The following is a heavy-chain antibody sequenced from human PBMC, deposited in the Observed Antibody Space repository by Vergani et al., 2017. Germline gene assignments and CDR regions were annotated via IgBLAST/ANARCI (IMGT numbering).Heavy chain of an antibody. CDR3: TSELELVLRTTYYYYGMDV. D-gene: IGHD1-7*01. CDR2: ISWNSGSI. V-gene: IGHV3-9*01. J-gene: IGHJ6*02. Sequence: EVQLVESGGGLVQPGRSLRLSCAASGFTFDDYAMHWVRQAPGKGLEWVSGISWNSGSIGYADSVKGRFTISRDDSKNTLYLQMNSLKTEDTAVYYCTSELELVLRTTYYYYGMDVWGQGTTVTVSS. CDR1: GFTFDDYA.